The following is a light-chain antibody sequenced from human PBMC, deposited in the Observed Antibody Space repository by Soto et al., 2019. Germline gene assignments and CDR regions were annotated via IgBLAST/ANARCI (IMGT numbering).Light chain of an antibody. CDR3: QQYNTNPWT. J-gene: IGKJ1*01. V-gene: IGKV1-5*01. CDR2: DAS. Sequence: DIQMTQSPSTLSASVGDRGTITCRASQNIRTGLAWYQQKPGKAPKLLIYDASSLKSGVPSRFSGGGSGTEFTLTISSLQPDDFTTYYYQQYNTNPWTFGQGTKVDIK. CDR1: QNIRTG.